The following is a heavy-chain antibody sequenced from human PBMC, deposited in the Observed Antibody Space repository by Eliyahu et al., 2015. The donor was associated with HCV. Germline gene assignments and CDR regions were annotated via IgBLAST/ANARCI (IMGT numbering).Heavy chain of an antibody. V-gene: IGHV3-30*03. Sequence: QVQLVESGGGVVQPGRSLRLSCAASGFTFSSYGMHWVRQAPGKGLEWVAVISYDGSNKYYVDSVKGRITISRDNSKKTLYLQMNSLRAEDTAVYYCARDRDRAYGSYFDYWGQGTLVTVSS. CDR3: ARDRDRAYGSYFDY. CDR1: GFTFSSYG. J-gene: IGHJ4*02. CDR2: ISYDGSNK. D-gene: IGHD1-26*01.